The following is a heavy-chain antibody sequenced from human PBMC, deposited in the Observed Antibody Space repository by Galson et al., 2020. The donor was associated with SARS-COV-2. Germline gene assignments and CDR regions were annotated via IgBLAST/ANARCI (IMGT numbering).Heavy chain of an antibody. V-gene: IGHV3-21*01. Sequence: GGSLRLSCAASGFTFSSYSMNWVRQAPGKGLEWVSSISSSSSYIYYADSVKGRFTISRDNAKNSLYLQMNSLRAEDTAVYYCAREGGKGAARAFDYWGQGTLVTVSS. CDR3: AREGGKGAARAFDY. CDR1: GFTFSSYS. D-gene: IGHD6-6*01. J-gene: IGHJ4*02. CDR2: ISSSSSYI.